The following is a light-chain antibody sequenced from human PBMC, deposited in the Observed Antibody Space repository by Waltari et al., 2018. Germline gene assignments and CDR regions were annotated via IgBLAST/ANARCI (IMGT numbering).Light chain of an antibody. CDR1: KLEDKY. J-gene: IGLJ2*01. Sequence: SYELTQPPLVSVSPGQTASITCSGDKLEDKYVCWYQQKPGQSPVLVINQDSRRPSGIPGRFSGSNSGNTGTLTISGTQAMDEADYYCQAWDRNTYVVFGGGTKLTVL. CDR2: QDS. V-gene: IGLV3-1*01. CDR3: QAWDRNTYVV.